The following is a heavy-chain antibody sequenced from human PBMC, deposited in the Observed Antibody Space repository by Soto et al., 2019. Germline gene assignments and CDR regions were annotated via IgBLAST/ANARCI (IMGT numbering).Heavy chain of an antibody. CDR2: LVPVFGTA. V-gene: IGHV1-69*06. D-gene: IGHD3-10*01. CDR1: GGTFSSLA. Sequence: QVQLVQSGAEVKKPGSSVKVSCKASGGTFSSLAISWVRQAPGQGLEWMGGLVPVFGTANYAQKFQDRVTITADNSTSTSYMELSSLRSDDTAVYYCARSPGVFDYWGQGTLVTVSS. CDR3: ARSPGVFDY. J-gene: IGHJ4*02.